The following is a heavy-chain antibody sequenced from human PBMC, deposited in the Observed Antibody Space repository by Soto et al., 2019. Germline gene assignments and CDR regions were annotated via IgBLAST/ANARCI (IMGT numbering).Heavy chain of an antibody. D-gene: IGHD2-15*01. CDR1: GFTFSSHG. CDR3: AKDGDRTYCSDGNCAFFDS. V-gene: IGHV3-23*01. J-gene: IGHJ4*02. CDR2: ISGSGKDT. Sequence: LRLSCAASGFTFSSHGMSWVRQAPGKGLEGVSGISGSGKDTYYADSVKGRFSISRDNSKKMVYLQMKSLRVDDTATYYCAKDGDRTYCSDGNCAFFDSWGQGALVTVSS.